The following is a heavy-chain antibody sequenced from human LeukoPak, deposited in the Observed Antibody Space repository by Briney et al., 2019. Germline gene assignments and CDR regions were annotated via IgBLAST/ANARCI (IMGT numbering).Heavy chain of an antibody. CDR3: ARGEYSGLYYYMDV. CDR1: GFSFSSYE. Sequence: GGSLRLSCAASGFSFSSYEMNWVRQAPGKGLDWVSYIGSTTNSIYYADSVKGRFTISRDNAKKSLHLQMNRLRAEDTAVYYCARGEYSGLYYYMDVWGKGATVTVSS. V-gene: IGHV3-48*03. J-gene: IGHJ6*03. D-gene: IGHD5-12*01. CDR2: IGSTTNSI.